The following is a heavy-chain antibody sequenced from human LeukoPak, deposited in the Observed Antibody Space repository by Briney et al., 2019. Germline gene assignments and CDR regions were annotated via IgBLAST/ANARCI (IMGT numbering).Heavy chain of an antibody. CDR3: ARYRTDSWFTNDY. Sequence: GGSLGLSCAASGFTFDDYGMSWVRQAPGKGLEWVSGINWNGGSTSYADSVEGRFTISRDNAKNSLYLQMNSLRVEDTAVYYCARYRTDSWFTNDYWGQETLVTVSS. CDR1: GFTFDDYG. J-gene: IGHJ4*02. CDR2: INWNGGST. D-gene: IGHD6-13*01. V-gene: IGHV3-20*04.